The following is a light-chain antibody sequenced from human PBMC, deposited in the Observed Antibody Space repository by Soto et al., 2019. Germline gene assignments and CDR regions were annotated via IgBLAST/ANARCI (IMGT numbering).Light chain of an antibody. V-gene: IGLV2-23*01. CDR2: EGI. CDR3: CSYAGSGTDNYV. CDR1: SSDIGTYNL. Sequence: QSVLTQPGSVSGSPGQSITISCTGTSSDIGTYNLVSWYQHYPGKAPKLMIYEGIKRPSGVSNRFSGSKSGNTAFLTISGLQAEDEADYYCCSYAGSGTDNYVFGSGTRSPS. J-gene: IGLJ1*01.